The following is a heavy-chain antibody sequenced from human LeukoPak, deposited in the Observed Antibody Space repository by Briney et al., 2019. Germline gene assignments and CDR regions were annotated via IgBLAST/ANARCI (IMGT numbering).Heavy chain of an antibody. V-gene: IGHV4-4*07. CDR3: ARQGYTASYYFLDS. J-gene: IGHJ4*02. CDR2: IYATGST. Sequence: SETLSLTCDVSGDFFRSYWWGWVRQPAGKRLEWIGRIYATGSTKFNPSLKSRLTMSMDTSTNQFSLKLTSVTAADTAVYFCARQGYTASYYFLDSWSQGILVTVSS. D-gene: IGHD1-26*01. CDR1: GDFFRSYW.